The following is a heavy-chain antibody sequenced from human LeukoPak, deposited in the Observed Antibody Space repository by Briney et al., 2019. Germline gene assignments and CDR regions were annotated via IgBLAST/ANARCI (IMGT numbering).Heavy chain of an antibody. Sequence: ASVEVSCKASEYTFTDYYMHWVRQAPGQGLEWMGWINPVSGGTNYVQKFQGRVTMTRDTSISTAYMELSRLRSDDTAVYYCARANFLSCSSTSCLFDYWGQGTLVTVSS. J-gene: IGHJ4*02. D-gene: IGHD2-2*01. CDR1: EYTFTDYY. CDR2: INPVSGGT. V-gene: IGHV1-2*02. CDR3: ARANFLSCSSTSCLFDY.